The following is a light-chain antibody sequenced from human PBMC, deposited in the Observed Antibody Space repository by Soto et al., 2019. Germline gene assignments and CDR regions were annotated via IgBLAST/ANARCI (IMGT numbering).Light chain of an antibody. CDR1: QGINNY. Sequence: IQMTQSPSSLSASVGDRVTITCRASQGINNYLAWYQQRPGKVPRLLLYAASTLQSGVPSRFRGSRSGTDFTLTISSLQPEDLATYAGQKYDSAPRTFGQGTKVELK. CDR2: AAS. J-gene: IGKJ1*01. V-gene: IGKV1-27*01. CDR3: QKYDSAPRT.